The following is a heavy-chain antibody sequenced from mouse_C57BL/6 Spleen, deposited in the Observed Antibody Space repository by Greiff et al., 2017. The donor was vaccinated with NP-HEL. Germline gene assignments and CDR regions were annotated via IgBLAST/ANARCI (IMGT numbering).Heavy chain of an antibody. CDR2: IRLKSDNYAT. J-gene: IGHJ3*01. D-gene: IGHD1-1*01. CDR1: GFTFSNYW. V-gene: IGHV6-3*01. Sequence: EVKVEESGGGLVQPGGSMKLSCVASGFTFSNYWMNWVRQSPEKGLEWVAQIRLKSDNYATHYAESVKGRFTISRDDSESSVYLQMNNLRAEDTGIYYCTDPGSGFAYWGQGTLVTVSA. CDR3: TDPGSGFAY.